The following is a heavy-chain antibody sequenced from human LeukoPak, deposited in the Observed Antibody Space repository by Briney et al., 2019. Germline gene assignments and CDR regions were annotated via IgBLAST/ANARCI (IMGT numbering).Heavy chain of an antibody. Sequence: SQTLSLNCTVSGGSISSGDYYWSWIRQPPGKGLEWIAYMYYSGSTYYNPSLKSRVTMSADTSKNQLSLKLSSVTAADTAVYYCARPYYYDSRIDPWGQGILVTVSS. CDR1: GGSISSGDYY. J-gene: IGHJ5*02. D-gene: IGHD3-22*01. CDR3: ARPYYYDSRIDP. CDR2: MYYSGST. V-gene: IGHV4-30-4*01.